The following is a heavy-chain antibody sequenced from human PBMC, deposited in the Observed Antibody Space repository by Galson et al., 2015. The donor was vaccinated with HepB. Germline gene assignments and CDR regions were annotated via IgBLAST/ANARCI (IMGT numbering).Heavy chain of an antibody. D-gene: IGHD3-22*01. CDR3: AREIYDSSGYYAFDI. Sequence: SLRLSCAASGFTFSSYAMHWVRQAPGKGLEWVAVISYDGSSKYYADSVKGRFTISRDNSKNTLYLQMNSLRAEDTAVYYCAREIYDSSGYYAFDIWGQGTMVTVSS. CDR1: GFTFSSYA. J-gene: IGHJ3*02. V-gene: IGHV3-30*04. CDR2: ISYDGSSK.